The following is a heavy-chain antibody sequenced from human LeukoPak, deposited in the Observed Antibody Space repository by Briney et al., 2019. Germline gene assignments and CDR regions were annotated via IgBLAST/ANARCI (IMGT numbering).Heavy chain of an antibody. Sequence: KSSETLSLTCTVSGGSISSSSYYWGWIRQPPGKGLEWIGSIYYSGSTYYNPSLKSRVTMSVDTSKNQFSLKLSSVTAADTAVYYCAKVSGWNREEDYWGQGTLVTVSS. J-gene: IGHJ4*02. D-gene: IGHD6-19*01. V-gene: IGHV4-39*01. CDR1: GGSISSSSYY. CDR3: AKVSGWNREEDY. CDR2: IYYSGST.